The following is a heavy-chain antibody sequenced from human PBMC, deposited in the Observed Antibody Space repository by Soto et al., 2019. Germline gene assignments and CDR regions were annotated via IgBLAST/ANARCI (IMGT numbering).Heavy chain of an antibody. CDR3: ATSLAVMGKVDFCY. D-gene: IGHD6-19*01. CDR2: ISDSGGGT. J-gene: IGHJ4*02. V-gene: IGHV3-23*01. CDR1: GFSLSNSG. Sequence: EVQLLESGGGLVQPGGSLRLSCAASGFSLSNSGMSWVRQTPEKGLEWVSAISDSGGGTYYADSVKGRFTISKDTSKNTLYLQMNSLRAEDTAIYYFATSLAVMGKVDFCYWGQGTLVIVSS.